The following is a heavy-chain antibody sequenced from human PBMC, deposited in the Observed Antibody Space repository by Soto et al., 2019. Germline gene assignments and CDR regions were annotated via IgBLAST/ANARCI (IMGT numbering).Heavy chain of an antibody. Sequence: QVQLVQSGAEVKKPGSSVKVSCKASGDTFSGYSISWVRQAPGQGLEWMGGIIPLFGTTNYAQRFQGRVTITADNSTSTAYMEWSSLQSEDTAIYSWARDLGSGYDPGDYWGQGTRVTVSS. D-gene: IGHD5-12*01. V-gene: IGHV1-69*14. CDR3: ARDLGSGYDPGDY. CDR2: IIPLFGTT. CDR1: GDTFSGYS. J-gene: IGHJ4*02.